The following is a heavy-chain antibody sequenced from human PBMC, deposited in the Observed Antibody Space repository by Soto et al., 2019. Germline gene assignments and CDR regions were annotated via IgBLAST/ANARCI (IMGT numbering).Heavy chain of an antibody. CDR3: AKGPIGDYVWGSSFDY. D-gene: IGHD3-16*01. CDR1: GFTFSSYA. V-gene: IGHV3-23*01. J-gene: IGHJ4*02. Sequence: EVQLLESGGGLVQPGGSLRLSCAASGFTFSSYAMSWVRQAPGKGLEWVSAISGSGGSTYYADSVKGRFTISRDNSKNTLYLQMNSLRAEDTAVYYCAKGPIGDYVWGSSFDYWGQGTLVTFSS. CDR2: ISGSGGST.